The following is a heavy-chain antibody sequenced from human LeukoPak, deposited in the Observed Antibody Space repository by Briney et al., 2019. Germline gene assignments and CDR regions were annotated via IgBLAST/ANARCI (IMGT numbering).Heavy chain of an antibody. J-gene: IGHJ4*02. CDR3: ARSPVAAAVPFDN. CDR2: IYYSGST. D-gene: IGHD6-13*01. Sequence: SETLSLTCTVSGGPVNSGSYYWSWIRQPPGKGLEWIGYIYYSGSTNYNPSLKTRVTISADTSKNQFSLKLTSVTATDTAVYYCARSPVAAAVPFDNWGQGTLVTVSS. CDR1: GGPVNSGSYY. V-gene: IGHV4-61*01.